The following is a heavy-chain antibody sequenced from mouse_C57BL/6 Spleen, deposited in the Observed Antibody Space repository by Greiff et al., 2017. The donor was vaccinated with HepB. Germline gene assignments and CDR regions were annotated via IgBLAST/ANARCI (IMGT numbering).Heavy chain of an antibody. CDR3: ARANWDLDY. Sequence: LLESGPGLVKPSQSLSLTCSVTGYSITSGYYWNWIRQFPGNKLEWMGYISYDGSNNYNPSLKNRISITRDTSKNQFFLKLNAVTTEDTATYYCARANWDLDYWGQGTSVTVSS. CDR2: ISYDGSN. CDR1: GYSITSGYY. J-gene: IGHJ4*01. V-gene: IGHV3-6*01. D-gene: IGHD4-1*01.